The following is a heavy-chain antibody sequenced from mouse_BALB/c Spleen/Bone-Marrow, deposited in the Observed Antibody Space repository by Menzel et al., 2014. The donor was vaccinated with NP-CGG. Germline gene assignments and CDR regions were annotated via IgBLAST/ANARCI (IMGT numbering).Heavy chain of an antibody. D-gene: IGHD2-3*01. CDR3: ARDEGLLRFAY. J-gene: IGHJ3*01. CDR2: IRNKPNGYTT. V-gene: IGHV7-3*02. Sequence: EVKLMESGGGLVQPGGSLRLSCATSGFTFTDYYMSWVRQPPGKALEWLGFIRNKPNGYTTEYSASVKGRFTISRDNSQSILYLQMNTLRAEDSATYYCARDEGLLRFAYWVQGTLVTVSA. CDR1: GFTFTDYY.